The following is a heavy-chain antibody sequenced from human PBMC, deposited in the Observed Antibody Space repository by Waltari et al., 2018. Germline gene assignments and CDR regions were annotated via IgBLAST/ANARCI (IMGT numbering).Heavy chain of an antibody. J-gene: IGHJ6*02. D-gene: IGHD2-2*01. CDR1: GGTFSSYA. CDR3: ARGGLTDLGYCSSTSCHGGYYYYGMDV. V-gene: IGHV1-69*01. CDR2: IIPIFGTA. Sequence: SCKASGGTFSSYAISWVRQAPGQGLEWMGGIIPIFGTANYAQKFQGRVTITADESTSTAYMELSSLRSEDTAVYYCARGGLTDLGYCSSTSCHGGYYYYGMDVWGQGTTVTVSS.